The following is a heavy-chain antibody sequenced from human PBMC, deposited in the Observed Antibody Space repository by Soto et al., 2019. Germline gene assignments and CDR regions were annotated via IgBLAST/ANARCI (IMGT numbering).Heavy chain of an antibody. D-gene: IGHD2-2*01. CDR1: GFTVSTTD. J-gene: IGHJ4*02. CDR2: FYSGGTT. CDR3: ARGGRMPTL. Sequence: GGFLRLSCAASGFTVSTTDMTWVRQAPGKGLECVSVFYSGGTTYYADSVKGRFTISRDNSKNTLYLQMNSLRVEDTAVYYCARGGRMPTLWGQGALVTVSS. V-gene: IGHV3-53*01.